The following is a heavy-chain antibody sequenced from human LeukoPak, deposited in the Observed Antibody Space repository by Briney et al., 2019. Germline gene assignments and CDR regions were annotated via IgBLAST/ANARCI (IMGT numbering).Heavy chain of an antibody. D-gene: IGHD6-13*01. V-gene: IGHV3-23*01. CDR1: GFTFSSYA. CDR2: ISGSGGST. J-gene: IGHJ3*02. CDR3: AKGLDDTGYSSSWYWGPTDAFDI. Sequence: PGGSLRLSCAASGFTFSSYAMSWVRQAPGKGLEWVSAISGSGGSTYYADSVKGRFTISRDNSKNTLYLQMNSLRAEDTAVYYCAKGLDDTGYSSSWYWGPTDAFDIWGQGTMVTVSS.